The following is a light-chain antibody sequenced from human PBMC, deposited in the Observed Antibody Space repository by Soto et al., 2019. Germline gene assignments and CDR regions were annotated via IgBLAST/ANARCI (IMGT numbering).Light chain of an antibody. CDR2: TAS. CDR1: QGISSY. V-gene: IGKV1-8*01. J-gene: IGKJ1*01. CDR3: QQYNSYSAWT. Sequence: AIRMTQSPSSLSASTGDRVTITCRASQGISSYLAWYQQKPGKAPNLLIYTASTLQSGVPSRFSGSGSGTEFTLTISSLQPDDFATYYCQQYNSYSAWTFGQGTKVDTK.